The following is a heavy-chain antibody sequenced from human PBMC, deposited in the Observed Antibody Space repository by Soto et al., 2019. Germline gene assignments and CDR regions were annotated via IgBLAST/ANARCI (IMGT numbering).Heavy chain of an antibody. J-gene: IGHJ4*02. V-gene: IGHV3-11*01. CDR1: GFPVSDEY. D-gene: IGHD3-10*01. CDR2: ISNGVPYI. CDR3: ASSSGIGPGRHFDY. Sequence: QIQLVESGGDLAKPGGSLRLSCAVSGFPVSDEYMSWIRQAPGKGLEWISYISNGVPYIFYADSVKGRFTTFKDNARNVLFLQMDNLRVDDTAVYYCASSSGIGPGRHFDYWGQGTLVTVSS.